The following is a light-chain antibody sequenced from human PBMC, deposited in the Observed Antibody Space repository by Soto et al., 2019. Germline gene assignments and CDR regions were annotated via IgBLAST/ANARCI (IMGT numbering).Light chain of an antibody. Sequence: DIQMTQSPSTLSASVGDRVTITCRVSQSISSWLAWYQQKQGKAPKLLXYDASSLESGVPSRFSGSGSGTDLTLTISSLQPEDFATYYCQQSFSSPTWTFGQGTKVDI. CDR2: DAS. J-gene: IGKJ1*01. V-gene: IGKV1-5*01. CDR3: QQSFSSPTWT. CDR1: QSISSW.